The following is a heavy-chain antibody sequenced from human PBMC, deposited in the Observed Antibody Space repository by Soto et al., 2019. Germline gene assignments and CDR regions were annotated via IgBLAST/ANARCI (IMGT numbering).Heavy chain of an antibody. CDR1: GYTFTGYY. CDR3: AGGPTTVTPPPWFDP. CDR2: INPNSGGT. J-gene: IGHJ5*02. Sequence: QVQLVQSGAEVKKPGASVKVSCKASGYTFTGYYMHWVRQAPGQGLEWMGWINPNSGGTNYAQKFQGWVTMTRDTCISTAYMELSRLRSDDTAVYYCAGGPTTVTPPPWFDPWGQGTLVTVSS. D-gene: IGHD4-17*01. V-gene: IGHV1-2*04.